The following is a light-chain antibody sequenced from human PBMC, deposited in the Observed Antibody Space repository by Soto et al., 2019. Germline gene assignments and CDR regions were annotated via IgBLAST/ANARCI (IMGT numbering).Light chain of an antibody. CDR1: SSDVGGYNY. J-gene: IGLJ1*01. CDR2: DVS. CDR3: SSYTTSNTRQIV. Sequence: QSALTQPASVSGSPGQSSTISCTGTSSDVGGYNYVSWYQQHPGKAPKFMIYDVSNRPSGVSNRFSGSKSGNTASLTISGLQAEDEAGYYCSSYTTSNTRQIVFGTGTKVTVL. V-gene: IGLV2-14*01.